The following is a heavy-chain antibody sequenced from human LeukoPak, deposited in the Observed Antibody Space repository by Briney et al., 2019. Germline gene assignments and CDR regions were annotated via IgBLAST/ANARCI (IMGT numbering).Heavy chain of an antibody. CDR3: ARGMAVGYDYNWFDS. J-gene: IGHJ5*01. Sequence: SETLSLTCTVSGFSINSRGYYWGWFRQPPGKGLQWIGSLYYSGNTYYSPSLKSRVTFSLDTSKNQVSLRLTSVTAADTAVYFCARGMAVGYDYNWFDSWGPGTLVTVSS. CDR1: GFSINSRGYY. D-gene: IGHD5-12*01. CDR2: LYYSGNT. V-gene: IGHV4-39*07.